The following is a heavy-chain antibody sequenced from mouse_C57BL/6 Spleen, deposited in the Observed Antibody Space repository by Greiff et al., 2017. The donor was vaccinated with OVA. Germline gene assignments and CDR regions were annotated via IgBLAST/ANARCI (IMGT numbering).Heavy chain of an antibody. Sequence: EVLLVESGGGLVKPGGSLKLSCAASGFTFSSYAMSWVRQTPEKRLEWVATISDGGSYTYYPDNVKGRFTISRDNAKNNMYMQMSHLKSEDTAMYYCARNYYYSSIWFAYWGQGTLVTVSA. V-gene: IGHV5-4*01. J-gene: IGHJ3*01. CDR3: ARNYYYSSIWFAY. CDR1: GFTFSSYA. CDR2: ISDGGSYT. D-gene: IGHD1-1*01.